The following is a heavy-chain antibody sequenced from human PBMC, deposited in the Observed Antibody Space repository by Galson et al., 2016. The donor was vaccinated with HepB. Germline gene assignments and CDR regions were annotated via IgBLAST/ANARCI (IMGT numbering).Heavy chain of an antibody. Sequence: TLSLTCTVSGGSVTSGGYYWSWIRQRPGKGLEWIGYIHYSGSTYYNPSLKSRVTISVDMSKNQIPLKLRSVTAADTAVYYCARDHGAALWFWGQGTLVTVSS. J-gene: IGHJ4*02. CDR2: IHYSGST. D-gene: IGHD3-10*01. V-gene: IGHV4-31*03. CDR1: GGSVTSGGYY. CDR3: ARDHGAALWF.